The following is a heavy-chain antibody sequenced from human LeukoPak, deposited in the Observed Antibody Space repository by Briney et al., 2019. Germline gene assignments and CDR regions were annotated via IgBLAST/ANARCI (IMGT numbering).Heavy chain of an antibody. CDR3: ARVRCSGGSCSDY. J-gene: IGHJ4*02. D-gene: IGHD2-15*01. V-gene: IGHV3-74*01. CDR1: GFTFSYNW. CDR2: INTDVSRT. Sequence: GGSLRLSCVASGFTFSYNWMHWVRKVPGKGLVWVARINTDVSRTSYADSVKGRFANSRDNAADTLYMQMNSLRAEDTAVYYCARVRCSGGSCSDYWGQGTLVTVSS.